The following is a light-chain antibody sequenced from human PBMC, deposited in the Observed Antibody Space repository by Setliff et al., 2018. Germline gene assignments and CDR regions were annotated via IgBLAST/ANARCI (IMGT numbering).Light chain of an antibody. Sequence: LAQPPSASGSPGQSVTISCTGTSNDVWGHNYVSWYQQHPGKAPKLIIYNVSGRPSGVSHRFSGSKSDNTASLTISGLQAEDEADYYCNAYTSRSTYVFGSGTKVTVL. CDR1: SNDVWGHNY. V-gene: IGLV2-14*03. CDR3: NAYTSRSTYV. CDR2: NVS. J-gene: IGLJ1*01.